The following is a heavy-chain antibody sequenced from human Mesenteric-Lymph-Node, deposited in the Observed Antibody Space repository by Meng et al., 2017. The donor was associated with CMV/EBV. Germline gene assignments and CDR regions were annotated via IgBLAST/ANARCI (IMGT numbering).Heavy chain of an antibody. D-gene: IGHD1-20*01. CDR3: ARDRITGLFDY. J-gene: IGHJ4*02. Sequence: SCKASGYTFTGYYMHWVRQAPGQGLEWMGRINPNSGGTNYAQKFQGRVTMTRDTSISTAYMELSRLRSEDTAVYYCARDRITGLFDYWGQGTLVTVSS. V-gene: IGHV1-2*06. CDR2: INPNSGGT. CDR1: GYTFTGYY.